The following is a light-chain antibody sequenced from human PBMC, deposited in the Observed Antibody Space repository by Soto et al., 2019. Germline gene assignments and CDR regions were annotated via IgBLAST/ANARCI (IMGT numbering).Light chain of an antibody. CDR1: SSDVGGYNY. CDR3: SSYTSSSTYV. J-gene: IGLJ1*01. Sequence: QSALTQPASVSGAPGQSIAISCTGTSSDVGGYNYVSWYQHHPGKAPKLMVYDVSNRPSGVSNRFSGSKSGNTASLTISGLQAEDEADYYCSSYTSSSTYVFGTGTKLTVX. CDR2: DVS. V-gene: IGLV2-14*03.